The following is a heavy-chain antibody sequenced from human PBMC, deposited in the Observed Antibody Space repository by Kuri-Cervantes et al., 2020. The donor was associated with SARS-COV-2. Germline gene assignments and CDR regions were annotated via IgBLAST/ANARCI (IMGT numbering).Heavy chain of an antibody. J-gene: IGHJ6*02. CDR1: GYSFNSYW. V-gene: IGHV5-51*01. Sequence: GESLKISCKGSGYSFNSYWIGWVRQRPGKGLEWMGIIYPGDSDTRYSPSFQGQVTISADKSISTAYLQWSSLKASDTAMFYCARSFYYDSSGTQNYYYGMDVCGQGATVTVSS. CDR2: IYPGDSDT. D-gene: IGHD3-22*01. CDR3: ARSFYYDSSGTQNYYYGMDV.